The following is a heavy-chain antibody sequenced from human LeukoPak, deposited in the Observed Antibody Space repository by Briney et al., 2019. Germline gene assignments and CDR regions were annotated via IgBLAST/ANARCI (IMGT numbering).Heavy chain of an antibody. CDR3: ARAATGLKGNGFDY. CDR1: GFTFSSYS. Sequence: PGGSLRLSCAASGFTFSSYSMNWVRQAPGKGLEWVSYISSSSSTIYYADSVKGRFTISRDNAKNSLYLQMNSLRAEDTAVYYCARAATGLKGNGFDYWGQGTLVTVSS. D-gene: IGHD1-1*01. J-gene: IGHJ4*02. CDR2: ISSSSSTI. V-gene: IGHV3-48*01.